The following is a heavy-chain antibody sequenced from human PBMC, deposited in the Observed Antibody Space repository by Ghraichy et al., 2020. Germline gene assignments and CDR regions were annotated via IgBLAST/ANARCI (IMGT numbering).Heavy chain of an antibody. V-gene: IGHV1-46*01. J-gene: IGHJ3*02. Sequence: ASVKVSCKASGYTFTNYYMHWVRQAPGQGLEWMGIINPSGGSTSYAQKFQGRVTMTRDTSTSTVYMELSSLRSEDTAVYYCARYKYYYDSIGPSGAFDIWGQGTMVTVSS. CDR3: ARYKYYYDSIGPSGAFDI. CDR2: INPSGGST. D-gene: IGHD3-22*01. CDR1: GYTFTNYY.